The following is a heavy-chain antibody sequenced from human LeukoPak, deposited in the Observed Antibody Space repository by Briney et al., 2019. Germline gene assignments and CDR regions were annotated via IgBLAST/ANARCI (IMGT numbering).Heavy chain of an antibody. CDR2: ITSSGSI. CDR3: ARGSSSWYNWFDP. J-gene: IGHJ5*02. Sequence: GGSLRLSCAASGFTFSSYWMHWVRQAPGKGLEWVSHITSSGSIYYADSVKGRFTISRDNAKDSLYLQMNSLRDEDTAVYFCARGSSSWYNWFDPWGQGTLVTVSS. V-gene: IGHV3-48*02. CDR1: GFTFSSYW. D-gene: IGHD6-13*01.